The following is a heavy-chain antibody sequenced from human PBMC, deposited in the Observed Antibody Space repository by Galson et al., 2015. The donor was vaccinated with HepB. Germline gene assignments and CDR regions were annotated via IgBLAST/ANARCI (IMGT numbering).Heavy chain of an antibody. V-gene: IGHV1-18*01. CDR1: GGTFSSYA. CDR3: ASRAVAGSAFDI. Sequence: SVKVSCKASGGTFSSYAISWVRQAPGQGLEWMGWISAYNGNTNYAQKLQGRVTMTTDTSTSTAYMELRSLRSDDTAVYYCASRAVAGSAFDIWGQGTMVTVSS. CDR2: ISAYNGNT. J-gene: IGHJ3*02. D-gene: IGHD6-19*01.